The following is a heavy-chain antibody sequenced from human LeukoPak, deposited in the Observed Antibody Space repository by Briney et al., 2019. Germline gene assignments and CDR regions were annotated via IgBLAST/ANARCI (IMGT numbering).Heavy chain of an antibody. J-gene: IGHJ6*03. CDR2: IYHSGRT. CDR3: ARLRYFDWLAYYYYYYMDV. CDR1: GYSISSGYY. D-gene: IGHD3-9*01. Sequence: SETLSLTCTVSGYSISSGYYWGWIRQPPGKGLEWIGSIYHSGRTFYNPSLKSRVTISVDTSKNQFSLKLTSVTAADTAVYYCARLRYFDWLAYYYYYYMDVWGKGTTVTISS. V-gene: IGHV4-38-2*02.